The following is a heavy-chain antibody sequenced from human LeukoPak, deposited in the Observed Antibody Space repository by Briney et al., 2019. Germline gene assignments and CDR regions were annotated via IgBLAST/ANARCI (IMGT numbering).Heavy chain of an antibody. V-gene: IGHV4-39*01. J-gene: IGHJ4*02. Sequence: SETLSLSCTVSRGPISSITNYWGWIRQPPGKGLEWIGSVYYTGNTYYNPSLKSRVTISVGASKSQFSLKLSSVTAADTAVYYCASGPFNYFDFWGQGTLVIVSS. CDR2: VYYTGNT. CDR1: RGPISSITNY. CDR3: ASGPFNYFDF.